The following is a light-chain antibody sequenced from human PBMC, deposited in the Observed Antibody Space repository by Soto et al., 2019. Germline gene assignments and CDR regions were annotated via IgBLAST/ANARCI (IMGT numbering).Light chain of an antibody. CDR3: QQYNNWPPWT. CDR1: QSVSNK. V-gene: IGKV3-15*01. J-gene: IGKJ1*01. Sequence: EIVMTQSPATLSVSPGERATLSCRAGQSVSNKLAWYQQKPGQAPRLLLYGASTRATGIPARFSGSGSGTEFTLTISSLQSEDFAVYYCQQYNNWPPWTFGQGTKVEIK. CDR2: GAS.